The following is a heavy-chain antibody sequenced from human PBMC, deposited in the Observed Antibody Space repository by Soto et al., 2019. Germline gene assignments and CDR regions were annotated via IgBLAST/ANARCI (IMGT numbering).Heavy chain of an antibody. CDR3: ARDRDCTNGVCFYDAFDI. CDR2: INAGNGNT. V-gene: IGHV1-3*01. D-gene: IGHD2-8*01. Sequence: ASVKVSCKASGYTFTSYAMHWVRQAPGQRLEWMGWINAGNGNTKYSQKFQGRVTITRDTSASTAYMELSSLRSEDTAVYYYARDRDCTNGVCFYDAFDIWGQGTMVTVSS. CDR1: GYTFTSYA. J-gene: IGHJ3*02.